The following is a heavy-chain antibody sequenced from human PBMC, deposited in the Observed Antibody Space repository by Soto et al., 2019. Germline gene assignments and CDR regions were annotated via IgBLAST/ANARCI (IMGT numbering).Heavy chain of an antibody. J-gene: IGHJ4*02. CDR3: ARAGGITYYYDSSGYWVDY. CDR2: ISYDGSNK. CDR1: GFTFSSYA. Sequence: GGSLRLSCAASGFTFSSYAMHWVRQAPGKGLEWVAVISYDGSNKYYADSVKGRFTISRDNSKNTLYLQMNSLRAEDTAVYYCARAGGITYYYDSSGYWVDYWGQGTLVTVSS. V-gene: IGHV3-30-3*01. D-gene: IGHD3-22*01.